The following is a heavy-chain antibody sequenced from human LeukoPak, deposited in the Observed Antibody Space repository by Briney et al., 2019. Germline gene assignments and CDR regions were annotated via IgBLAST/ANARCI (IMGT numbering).Heavy chain of an antibody. Sequence: GGSLRLSCAASGFTFSSYSMNWVRQAPGKGLEWVSSISSSSSYIYYADSVKGRFTISRDNAKNSLYLQMNSLRAEDTAVYYCAGTTVTTVYYYYGMDVWGQGTTVTVSS. D-gene: IGHD4-17*01. CDR1: GFTFSSYS. J-gene: IGHJ6*02. CDR3: AGTTVTTVYYYYGMDV. CDR2: ISSSSSYI. V-gene: IGHV3-21*01.